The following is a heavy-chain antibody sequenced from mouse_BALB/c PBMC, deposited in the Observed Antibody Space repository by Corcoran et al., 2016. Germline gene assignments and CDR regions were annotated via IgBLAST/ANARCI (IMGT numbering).Heavy chain of an antibody. Sequence: EVQLQQSGAELVQPGASVKLSCTASGFNIKDTYMHWVKQRPVQGLEWIGRIDPANGNTKYDPKFQGKATITADTSSNTAYLQLSSLTSEDTAVYYCARSMVTAYWGQGTLVTVSA. CDR3: ARSMVTAY. J-gene: IGHJ3*01. CDR1: GFNIKDTY. V-gene: IGHV14-3*02. CDR2: IDPANGNT. D-gene: IGHD2-1*01.